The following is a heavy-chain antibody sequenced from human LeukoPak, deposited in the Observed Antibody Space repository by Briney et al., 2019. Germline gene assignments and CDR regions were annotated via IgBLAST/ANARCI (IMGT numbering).Heavy chain of an antibody. CDR3: ARSWVPYYYDSSGYYGY. J-gene: IGHJ4*02. Sequence: SCKASGYTFTGYYMHWVRQAPGKGLEWVSYISNSGGTIYYADSVKGRFTISRDNAKNSLYLQMNSLRVEDTAVYYCARSWVPYYYDSSGYYGYWGQGILVTVSS. CDR1: GYTFTGYY. CDR2: ISNSGGTI. V-gene: IGHV3-48*03. D-gene: IGHD3-22*01.